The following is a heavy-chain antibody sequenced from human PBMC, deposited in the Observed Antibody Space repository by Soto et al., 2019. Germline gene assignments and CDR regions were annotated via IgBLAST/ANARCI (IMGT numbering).Heavy chain of an antibody. V-gene: IGHV3-21*01. CDR2: ISSSSSYI. D-gene: IGHD2-15*01. J-gene: IGHJ3*02. CDR1: GFTFSSYS. Sequence: GGSLRLSCAASGFTFSSYSMNWVRQAPGKGLEWVSSISSSSSYIYYADSVKGRFTISRDNAKNSLYLKMNSLRAEDTAVYYCARASEEYCSGGSCYSDAFDIWGQGTMVTVSS. CDR3: ARASEEYCSGGSCYSDAFDI.